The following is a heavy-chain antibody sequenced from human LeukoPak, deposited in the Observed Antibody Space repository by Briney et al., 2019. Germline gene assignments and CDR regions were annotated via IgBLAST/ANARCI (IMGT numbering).Heavy chain of an antibody. Sequence: ASVKVSCKASGYTFTSYGISWVRQAPGQGLEWMGWISSNSDNTNYAQKLQGRVTMTTDTSTSTAYMELRSLRSDDTALYFCARDWGSIKVIADYWGQGTLVTVSS. CDR2: ISSNSDNT. V-gene: IGHV1-18*01. D-gene: IGHD7-27*01. J-gene: IGHJ4*02. CDR1: GYTFTSYG. CDR3: ARDWGSIKVIADY.